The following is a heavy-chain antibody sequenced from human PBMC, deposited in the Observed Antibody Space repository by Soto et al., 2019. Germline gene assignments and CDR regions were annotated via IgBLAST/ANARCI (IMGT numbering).Heavy chain of an antibody. D-gene: IGHD3-10*01. CDR2: IIPIFGTA. CDR3: ARSSYYYGSGSYSYNWFDP. V-gene: IGHV1-69*01. Sequence: QVQLVQSGAEVKKPVSSVKVSCKASGGTFSSYAISWVRQAPGQGLEWMGGIIPIFGTANYAQKFQGRVTITADESTSTAYMELSSLRSEDTAVYYCARSSYYYGSGSYSYNWFDPWGQVTLVTVSS. CDR1: GGTFSSYA. J-gene: IGHJ5*02.